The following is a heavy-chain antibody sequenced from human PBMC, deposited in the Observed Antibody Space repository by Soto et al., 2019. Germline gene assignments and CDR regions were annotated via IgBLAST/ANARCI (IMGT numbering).Heavy chain of an antibody. Sequence: SETLSLTCTVSGGSLSSYYWSWIRQPPGKGLEWIGYIFYSGSTNYNPSLKSRVTISVDTSKNQFSLKLRSVTAADTAVYYCARRYGSAFDIWGQGTMVTVSS. CDR3: ARRYGSAFDI. D-gene: IGHD4-17*01. CDR1: GGSLSSYY. V-gene: IGHV4-59*01. CDR2: IFYSGST. J-gene: IGHJ3*02.